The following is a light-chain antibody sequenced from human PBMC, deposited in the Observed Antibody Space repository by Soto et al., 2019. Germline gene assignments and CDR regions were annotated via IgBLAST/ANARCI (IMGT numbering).Light chain of an antibody. Sequence: EIALTQSPGTLSLSPGERATLSCGASQSVSRNYLAWYQQKPGLAPSLLIYDASSRATGIPDRFSGSGSGTDFTLTISRLEPEDSAVYYCQQYGTSPTFGQGTKV. CDR3: QQYGTSPT. V-gene: IGKV3D-20*01. CDR2: DAS. J-gene: IGKJ1*01. CDR1: QSVSRNY.